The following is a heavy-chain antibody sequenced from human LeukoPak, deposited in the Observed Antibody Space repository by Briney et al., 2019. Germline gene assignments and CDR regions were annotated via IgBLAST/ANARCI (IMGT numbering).Heavy chain of an antibody. CDR1: GGSISSYF. J-gene: IGHJ5*02. CDR2: ISYSGST. D-gene: IGHD6-13*01. Sequence: SGTLSLTCSVSGGSISSYFWSWIRQPPGRGLGWIGYISYSGSTNYNPSLKSRVTISVDTSKNQFSLKLSSVTAADTAVYYCARRRKPLYSSSWYGFDPWGQGTLVTVSS. CDR3: ARRRKPLYSSSWYGFDP. V-gene: IGHV4-59*12.